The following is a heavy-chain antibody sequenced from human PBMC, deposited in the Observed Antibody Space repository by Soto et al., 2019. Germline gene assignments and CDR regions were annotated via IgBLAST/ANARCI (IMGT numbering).Heavy chain of an antibody. D-gene: IGHD2-15*01. CDR3: SIVVGYCSGGSCYSDDAFDI. J-gene: IGHJ3*02. CDR1: GYTFTSYD. Sequence: ASVKVSCKASGYTFTSYDINWVRQATGQGLEWMGWMNPDSGNTGYAQKFQGRVTMTRNTSISTAYMELSSLRSEDTAVYFCSIVVGYCSGGSCYSDDAFDIWGQGTMVTVSS. CDR2: MNPDSGNT. V-gene: IGHV1-8*01.